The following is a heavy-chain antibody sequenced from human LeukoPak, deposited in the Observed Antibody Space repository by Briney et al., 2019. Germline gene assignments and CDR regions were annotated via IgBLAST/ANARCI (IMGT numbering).Heavy chain of an antibody. D-gene: IGHD3-9*01. CDR3: AKDGLYFDGSTHIYYFDS. CDR1: KFTFSHYG. J-gene: IGHJ4*02. V-gene: IGHV3-23*01. Sequence: GRSLRLSCAASKFTFSHYGMHWVRQAPGKGLEWVSSITYNGAATYYLDSVKARFTISRDNSRSTLYLQMDSLTAEDTALYYCAKDGLYFDGSTHIYYFDSWGQGTLVAVSS. CDR2: ITYNGAAT.